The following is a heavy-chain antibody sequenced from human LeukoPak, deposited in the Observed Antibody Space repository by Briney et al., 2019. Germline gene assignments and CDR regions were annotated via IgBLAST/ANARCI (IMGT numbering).Heavy chain of an antibody. Sequence: SETLSLTCAVSGGSISSGGYSWSWIRQPPGKGLEWIGYIYHSGSTYYNPSLKSRVTISVDRSKNQFSLKLSSVTAADTAVYYCARLYAEYYYDRRGYYFDYWGQGTLVTVSS. J-gene: IGHJ4*02. CDR3: ARLYAEYYYDRRGYYFDY. CDR2: IYHSGST. CDR1: GGSISSGGYS. D-gene: IGHD3-22*01. V-gene: IGHV4-30-2*01.